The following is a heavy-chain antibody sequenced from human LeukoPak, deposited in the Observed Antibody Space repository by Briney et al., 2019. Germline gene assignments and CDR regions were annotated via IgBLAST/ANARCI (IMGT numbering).Heavy chain of an antibody. J-gene: IGHJ4*02. Sequence: PSETLSLTCTVSGGSISSSNYYWGWVRQPPGKGLEWIATIYYSGSPYYNPSLKSRVTISVDTSKNQFSLKLSSVTAADTAVYYCARLAQGSGTYGFDYWGQGTLVTVSS. CDR3: ARLAQGSGTYGFDY. V-gene: IGHV4-39*01. CDR2: IYYSGSP. CDR1: GGSISSSNYY. D-gene: IGHD3-10*01.